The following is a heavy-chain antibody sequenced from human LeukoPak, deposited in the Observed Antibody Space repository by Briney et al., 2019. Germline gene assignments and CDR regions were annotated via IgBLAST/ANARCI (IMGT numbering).Heavy chain of an antibody. CDR1: GFTFSSYW. V-gene: IGHV3-74*01. CDR3: ARDRSLVAGNYYMDV. D-gene: IGHD6-19*01. J-gene: IGHJ6*03. CDR2: INSDGSST. Sequence: GGSLRLSCAASGFTFSSYWMHWVRQAPGKGLVWVSRINSDGSSTSYADSVKGRFTISRDNAENTLYLQMNSLRAEDTAVYYCARDRSLVAGNYYMDVWGKGTTVTISS.